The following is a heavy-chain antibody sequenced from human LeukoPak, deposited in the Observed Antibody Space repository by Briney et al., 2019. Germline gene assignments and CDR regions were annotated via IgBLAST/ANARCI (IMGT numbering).Heavy chain of an antibody. CDR1: GFSVSNHY. CDR2: IWADGTT. J-gene: IGHJ5*02. CDR3: ARDGAGIESWVELDP. Sequence: GGSLRLSCAASGFSVSNHYMAWVRQAPGRRLEWVSFIWADGTTFYTDSVRGRFTVSRDHFKNTLYLQMSSLRPDDTALYYCARDGAGIESWVELDPWGQGTQVTVSA. V-gene: IGHV3-66*02. D-gene: IGHD5-24*01.